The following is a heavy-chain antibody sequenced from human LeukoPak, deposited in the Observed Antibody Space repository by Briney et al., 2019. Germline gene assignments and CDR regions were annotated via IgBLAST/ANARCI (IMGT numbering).Heavy chain of an antibody. D-gene: IGHD5-18*01. CDR3: ARDRGYSYGYHDY. V-gene: IGHV3-7*03. CDR2: IKQDGSEK. J-gene: IGHJ4*02. CDR1: GFIFNNYW. Sequence: PGGSLRLSCAASGFIFNNYWMSWVRQAPGKGLEWVANIKQDGSEKYYVDSVKGRFTISRDNAKNSLYLQMNSLRAEDTAVYYCARDRGYSYGYHDYWGQGTLVTVSS.